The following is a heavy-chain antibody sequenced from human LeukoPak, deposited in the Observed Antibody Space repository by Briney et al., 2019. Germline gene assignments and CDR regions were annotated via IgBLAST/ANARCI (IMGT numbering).Heavy chain of an antibody. CDR2: ISSGSTII. CDR1: GFTFSSYN. V-gene: IGHV3-48*01. Sequence: PGGSLRLSCAASGFTFSSYNINWVRQAPGKGLEWVSYISSGSTIIYYADSVKGRFTISRDNAKNSLYLQMNSLRAEDTAVYFCARRYGDPGALDIWGQGTTVTVSS. J-gene: IGHJ3*02. D-gene: IGHD2-21*02. CDR3: ARRYGDPGALDI.